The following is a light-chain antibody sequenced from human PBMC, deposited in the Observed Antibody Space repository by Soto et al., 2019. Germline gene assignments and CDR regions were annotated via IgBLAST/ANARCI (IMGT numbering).Light chain of an antibody. CDR1: QSISSW. CDR2: KAS. V-gene: IGKV1-5*03. Sequence: DIQMTQSPSTLSASLGDRVTITCRASQSISSWLAWYQQKPGKAPKLLIYKASSLESGVPSGFSGSGSGTEFTLTISSLQPDDFATYYCQQYNSYWTFGQGPKVEIK. CDR3: QQYNSYWT. J-gene: IGKJ1*01.